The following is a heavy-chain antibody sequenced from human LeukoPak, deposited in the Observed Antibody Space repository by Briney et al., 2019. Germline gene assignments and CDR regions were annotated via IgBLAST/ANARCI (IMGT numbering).Heavy chain of an antibody. V-gene: IGHV3-21*01. CDR2: ISSSGSYI. CDR1: GFTFSSYS. CDR3: ARDESGSGSCDY. Sequence: GGSLRLSCAASGFTFSSYSMNWVRQAPGKGLEWVSSISSSGSYIYYADSVKGRFTISRDNAKNPLYLQMNSLRAEDTAVYYCARDESGSGSCDYWGQGTLVTVSS. J-gene: IGHJ4*02. D-gene: IGHD3-10*01.